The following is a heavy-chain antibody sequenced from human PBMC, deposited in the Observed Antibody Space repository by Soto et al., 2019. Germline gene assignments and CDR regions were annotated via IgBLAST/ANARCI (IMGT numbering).Heavy chain of an antibody. CDR2: INSNSAGGTT. CDR1: GFIFSNAW. D-gene: IGHD7-27*01. Sequence: EVQLVESGGGLVKPGGSLRLSCAASGFIFSNAWINWVRQAPGKGLEWVGRINSNSAGGTTDYAAPVKGRFTISRDDSKHTLYLQMNSLKIEDTALYYCATDDWGSMDVWGQGTTVTVSS. J-gene: IGHJ6*02. CDR3: ATDDWGSMDV. V-gene: IGHV3-15*07.